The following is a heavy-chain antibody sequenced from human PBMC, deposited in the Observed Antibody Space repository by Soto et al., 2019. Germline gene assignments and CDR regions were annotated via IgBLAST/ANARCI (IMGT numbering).Heavy chain of an antibody. J-gene: IGHJ4*02. CDR3: VRQRTTAPTQPYFDY. D-gene: IGHD4-17*01. V-gene: IGHV4-39*05. CDR2: VYYRGRT. CDR1: GGAVTNSTYY. Sequence: PSPTPLPTSALPGGAVTNSTYYSGWMCQCPGKGREWIGSVYYRGRTYSKPSVKSRVTISVETSKNRFSLSLNSVNASDPAVYFCVRQRTTAPTQPYFDYWGPGSLVT.